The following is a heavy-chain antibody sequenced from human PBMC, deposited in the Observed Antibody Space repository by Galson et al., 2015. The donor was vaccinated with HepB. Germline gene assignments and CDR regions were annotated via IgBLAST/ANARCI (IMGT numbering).Heavy chain of an antibody. J-gene: IGHJ5*02. V-gene: IGHV3-21*01. CDR1: RFTFSNYN. CDR3: QRDWGISVAGTWWFDP. Sequence: SLRLSCAASRFTFSNYNMNWVRQPPGKGLEWVASISSNSDYIHYADSVKGRFTISRDNAKNSLYLQMNSLRVEDTAVYYCQRDWGISVAGTWWFDPWCQGTLVTVSS. D-gene: IGHD6-19*01. CDR2: ISSNSDYI.